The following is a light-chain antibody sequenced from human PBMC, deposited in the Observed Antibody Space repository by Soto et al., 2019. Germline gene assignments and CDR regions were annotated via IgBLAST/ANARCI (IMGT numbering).Light chain of an antibody. J-gene: IGKJ4*01. V-gene: IGKV1-5*03. Sequence: DIQMTQSPSTLSASVGDRVTITCRASQSISSWLAWYQQKPGKAPKLLIYKASNLQSGVPSRFSASGSGADFTLTISSLQPDDFATYFCQQYSSYPLTFGGGTKVEI. CDR3: QQYSSYPLT. CDR2: KAS. CDR1: QSISSW.